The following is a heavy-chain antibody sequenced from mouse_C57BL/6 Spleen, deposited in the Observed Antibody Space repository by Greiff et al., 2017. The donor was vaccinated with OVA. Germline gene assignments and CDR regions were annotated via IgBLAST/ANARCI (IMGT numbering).Heavy chain of an antibody. CDR1: GYTFTSYW. CDR2: IYPSDSET. J-gene: IGHJ2*01. D-gene: IGHD2-1*01. Sequence: QVHVKQPGAELVRPGSSVKLSCKASGYTFTSYWMDWVKQRPGQGLEWIGNIYPSDSETHYNQKFKDKATLTVDKSSSTAYMQLSSLTSEDSAVYYCARSGDGTPRRDFDYWGQGTTLTVSS. CDR3: ARSGDGTPRRDFDY. V-gene: IGHV1-61*01.